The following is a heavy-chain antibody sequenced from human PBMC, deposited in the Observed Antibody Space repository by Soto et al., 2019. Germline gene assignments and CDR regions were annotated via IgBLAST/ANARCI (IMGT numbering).Heavy chain of an antibody. J-gene: IGHJ4*02. CDR1: GFSLSTNGVG. CDR3: AHKPYSFRWAVDY. D-gene: IGHD5-18*01. Sequence: QITLKESGPTLVKPTQTLTLTCSFSGFSLSTNGVGVGWIRQPPGKALEWLALIYWDDDKRYSPSLKTRLTTTKDTSKTQVALTMTNMDPVDTATYYCAHKPYSFRWAVDYWGQGALVTVSS. CDR2: IYWDDDK. V-gene: IGHV2-5*02.